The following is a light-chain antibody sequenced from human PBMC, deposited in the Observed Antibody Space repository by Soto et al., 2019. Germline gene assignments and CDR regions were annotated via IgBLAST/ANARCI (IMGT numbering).Light chain of an antibody. Sequence: SYELTQPPSVSVALGMTARITCGGNDIGSKSVHWYQQKPGQAPVLVIYYEIDRPSGIPERFSGSNSGNTATLTITRVDAGDEADYYCHVWDSDANHVVFGGGTKLTVL. CDR1: DIGSKS. V-gene: IGLV3-21*01. J-gene: IGLJ2*01. CDR3: HVWDSDANHVV. CDR2: YEI.